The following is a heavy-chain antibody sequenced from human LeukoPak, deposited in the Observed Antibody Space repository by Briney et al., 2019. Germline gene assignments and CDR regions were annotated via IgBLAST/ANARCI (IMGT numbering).Heavy chain of an antibody. CDR1: GFTFSSYS. D-gene: IGHD3-3*01. CDR3: ARDPHYDFWSGYYENYYYYGMDV. CDR2: ISSSSSYI. V-gene: IGHV3-21*01. Sequence: GGSLRLSCAASGFTFSSYSMNWVRQAPGKGLEWVSSISSSSSYIYYADSVKGRFTISRDNTKNSLYLQMNSLRAEDTAVYYCARDPHYDFWSGYYENYYYYGMDVWGQGTTVTVSS. J-gene: IGHJ6*02.